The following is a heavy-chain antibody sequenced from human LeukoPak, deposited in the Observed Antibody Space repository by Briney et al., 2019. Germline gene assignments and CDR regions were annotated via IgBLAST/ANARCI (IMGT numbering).Heavy chain of an antibody. CDR1: GGSFSGYY. CDR3: LGYCSSTSCPLHKYYFDY. Sequence: SETLSLTCAVYGGSFSGYYWSWIRQPPGKGLEWIGEINHSGSTNYNPSLKSRVTISVDTSKNQFSLKLSSVTAADTAVYYCLGYCSSTSCPLHKYYFDYWGQGTLVTVSS. CDR2: INHSGST. D-gene: IGHD2-2*03. J-gene: IGHJ4*02. V-gene: IGHV4-34*01.